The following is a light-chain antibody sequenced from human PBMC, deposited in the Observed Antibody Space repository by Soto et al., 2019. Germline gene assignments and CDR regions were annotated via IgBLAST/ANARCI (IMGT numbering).Light chain of an antibody. CDR2: WAS. CDR1: QGVLFSSNSQNY. J-gene: IGKJ2*01. Sequence: DIVMTQSPESLAVSLGERATINYKASQGVLFSSNSQNYLAWYQQKPGQPPKLLISWASARESGVPDRFSGSGSGTDFTLTISSLQAEDVAVYYCQHYYTPPYTFGQGTRLEIK. V-gene: IGKV4-1*01. CDR3: QHYYTPPYT.